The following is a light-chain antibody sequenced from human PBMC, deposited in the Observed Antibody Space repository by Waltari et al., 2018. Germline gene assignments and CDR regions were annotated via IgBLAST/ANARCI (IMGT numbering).Light chain of an antibody. CDR1: QYVSSD. J-gene: IGKJ4*01. CDR3: QQYKSWPLT. Sequence: EIVMTQSPATLSVSPGKTATLSCRASQYVSSDLAWYQQKPGQPPRLVIFDASTRPTGIPATFSGSGSGTEFTLTISSLRSEDFAVYYCQQYKSWPLTFGGGTKLEI. CDR2: DAS. V-gene: IGKV3-15*01.